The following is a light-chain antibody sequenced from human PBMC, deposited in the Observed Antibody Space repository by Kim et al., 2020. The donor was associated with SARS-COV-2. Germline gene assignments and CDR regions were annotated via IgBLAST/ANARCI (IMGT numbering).Light chain of an antibody. V-gene: IGKV3-20*01. CDR3: QQYGSSPT. J-gene: IGKJ4*01. CDR2: DAS. CDR1: QSIYGNS. Sequence: SLSPGESATLSCKASQSIYGNSVAWYQHKPGQTPRLLIYDASSRATAIADRFSGSGSGTDFTLTISRLEPEDFALYYCQQYGSSPTFGRGTKLEI.